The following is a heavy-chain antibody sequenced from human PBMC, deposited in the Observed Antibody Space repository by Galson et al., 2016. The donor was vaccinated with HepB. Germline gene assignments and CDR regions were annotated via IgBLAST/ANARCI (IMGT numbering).Heavy chain of an antibody. CDR1: GSTFSNSA. CDR2: ISGSSETI. CDR3: AQVVMVAAGKYYFAY. D-gene: IGHD2-15*01. V-gene: IGHV3-23*01. Sequence: SLRLSCAASGSTFSNSAMRWVRQAPGKGLEWVSAISGSSETIKYADSVKGRFTISRDNSKNTLYLQMNSLRAEDTAIYYCAQVVMVAAGKYYFAYWGQGTLVTVSS. J-gene: IGHJ4*02.